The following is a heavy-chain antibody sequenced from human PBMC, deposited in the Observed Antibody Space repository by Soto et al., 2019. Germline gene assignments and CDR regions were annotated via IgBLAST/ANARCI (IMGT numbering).Heavy chain of an antibody. CDR2: VSPLSGGP. V-gene: IGHV1-2*02. D-gene: IGHD2-21*01. J-gene: IGHJ6*02. Sequence: QVQLVQSGPEVKTPGASVRVSCKSSGYTFGAYYIHWVRQAPGQGLEWMGWVSPLSGGPNLAQRFQGSRTLTRATAINTGFMELRWLRSDDTALYFCAWEVDSGDLGLDLWGQGTTVSVSS. CDR1: GYTFGAYY. CDR3: AWEVDSGDLGLDL.